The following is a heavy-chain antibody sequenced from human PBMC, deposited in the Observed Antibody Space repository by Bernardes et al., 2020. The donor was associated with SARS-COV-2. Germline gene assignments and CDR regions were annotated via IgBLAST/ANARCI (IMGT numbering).Heavy chain of an antibody. D-gene: IGHD1-26*01. V-gene: IGHV5-51*01. J-gene: IGHJ4*02. CDR2: IYPGDSDT. CDR1: GYTVNDYW. Sequence: GASLKISSQVSGYTVNDYWGVWVRPIPGKGLEWMGIIYPGDSDTRYSPSFQGQVTISADTSKTQFSLKLISVTAADTAVYYCARGTVYSAFKFDYWGQGALVTVSS. CDR3: ARGTVYSAFKFDY.